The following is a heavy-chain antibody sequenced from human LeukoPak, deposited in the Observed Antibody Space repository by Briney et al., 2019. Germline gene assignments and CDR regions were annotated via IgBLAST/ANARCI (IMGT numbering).Heavy chain of an antibody. D-gene: IGHD3-22*01. J-gene: IGHJ4*02. CDR3: ARDSFPYYDSSGYYYDLGDY. V-gene: IGHV4-39*07. CDR1: GDSISSTNYY. Sequence: PSETLSLTCTVSGDSISSTNYYWGWIRQPPGKGLEWIGEINHSGSTNYNPSLKSRVTISVDTSKNQFSLKLSSVTAADTAVYYCARDSFPYYDSSGYYYDLGDYWGQGTLVTVSS. CDR2: INHSGST.